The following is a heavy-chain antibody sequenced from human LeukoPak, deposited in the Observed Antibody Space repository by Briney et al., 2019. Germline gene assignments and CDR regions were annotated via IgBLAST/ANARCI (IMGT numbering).Heavy chain of an antibody. CDR3: ARIYSSGWYFLDY. Sequence: ASVKVSCKASGYTFTGYYMHWVRQAPGQGLEWMGWINTNTGNPTYAQGFTGRFVFSLDTSVSTAYLQISSLKAEDTAVYYCARIYSSGWYFLDYWGQGTLVTVSS. V-gene: IGHV7-4-1*02. J-gene: IGHJ4*02. CDR1: GYTFTGYY. CDR2: INTNTGNP. D-gene: IGHD6-19*01.